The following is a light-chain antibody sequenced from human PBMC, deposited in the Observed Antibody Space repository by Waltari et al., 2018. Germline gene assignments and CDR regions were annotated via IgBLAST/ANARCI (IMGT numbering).Light chain of an antibody. CDR1: QSILSTSNHKNY. CDR3: QQCFDAPIT. Sequence: IVLTQYPESLVVFLGGGDTIHCKSSQSILSTSNHKNYLVWYQQKPGLAPRLLISWASTRDSGIPDRFSGSGSGTDFTLTISSLQAEDFAVYYCQQCFDAPITFGGGTKVELK. J-gene: IGKJ4*01. CDR2: WAS. V-gene: IGKV4-1*01.